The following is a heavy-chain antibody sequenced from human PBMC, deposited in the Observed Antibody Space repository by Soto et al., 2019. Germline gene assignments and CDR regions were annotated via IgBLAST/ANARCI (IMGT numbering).Heavy chain of an antibody. J-gene: IGHJ6*02. CDR3: ASGIPLWSTHFRSYYYGMDV. CDR2: IIPIFGTA. Sequence: GASVKVSCKACGGYFSSYAISWVRQAPGQALEWMGGIIPIFGTANYAQKFQGRVTITADESTSTAYMELSSLRSEDTAVYYCASGIPLWSTHFRSYYYGMDVWGQGTTVTVSS. D-gene: IGHD3-10*01. V-gene: IGHV1-69*13. CDR1: GGYFSSYA.